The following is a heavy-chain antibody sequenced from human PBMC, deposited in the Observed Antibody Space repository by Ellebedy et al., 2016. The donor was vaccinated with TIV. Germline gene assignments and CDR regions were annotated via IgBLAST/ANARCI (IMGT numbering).Heavy chain of an antibody. J-gene: IGHJ5*02. CDR3: ARVHLFGWNDKGLDP. D-gene: IGHD1-1*01. CDR2: INPNSGGT. Sequence: ASVKVSCKASGYTFTGYYMHWVRQAPGQGLEGMGWINPNSGGTNCAQKFQGRVTMTRDTSISTAYMELSRLGSDDTAVYYCARVHLFGWNDKGLDPWGQGTLVTVSS. V-gene: IGHV1-2*02. CDR1: GYTFTGYY.